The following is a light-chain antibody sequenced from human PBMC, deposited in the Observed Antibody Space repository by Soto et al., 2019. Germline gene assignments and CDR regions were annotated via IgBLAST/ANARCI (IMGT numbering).Light chain of an antibody. CDR2: GAS. V-gene: IGKV3-20*01. J-gene: IGKJ2*01. Sequence: EIVLTQSPGTLSLSPGEGATLSCRASQSVSSSYLAWYQQKPGQAPRLLFYGASSRATGIPDRFSGSGSGTDFTLTISRLEPEDFAVYYCQHYGSPPPYTFGQGTKLEIK. CDR1: QSVSSSY. CDR3: QHYGSPPPYT.